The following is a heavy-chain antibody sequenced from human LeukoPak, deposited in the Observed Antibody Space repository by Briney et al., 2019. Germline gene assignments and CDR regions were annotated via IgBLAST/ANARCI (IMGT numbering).Heavy chain of an antibody. CDR2: INHGGSN. CDR3: AREGYADSSPYYIAY. V-gene: IGHV4-34*01. D-gene: IGHD3-22*01. J-gene: IGHJ4*02. CDR1: GGSFSDYC. Sequence: AETLSLTCAVYGGSFSDYCRGWVRQPPGKGLEWMGEINHGGSNNYNPPLKSGVTTSVDTSRNRFSLRLTSVTAADTAVYYCAREGYADSSPYYIAYWGQGTLVTVSS.